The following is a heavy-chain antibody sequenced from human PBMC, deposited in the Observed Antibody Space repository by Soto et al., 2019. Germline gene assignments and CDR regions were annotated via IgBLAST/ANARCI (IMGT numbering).Heavy chain of an antibody. CDR1: GYSFTSHW. CDR3: ARLPWGSPRARDSSSWYPWFDP. Sequence: ESLKISCKGSGYSFTSHWISWVRQMPAKGLEWMGRIDPSDSYTNYSPSFQGHVTISADKSISTAYLQWSSLKASDAAMYYCARLPWGSPRARDSSSWYPWFDPWGQGTLVTVSS. V-gene: IGHV5-10-1*01. J-gene: IGHJ5*02. CDR2: IDPSDSYT. D-gene: IGHD6-13*01.